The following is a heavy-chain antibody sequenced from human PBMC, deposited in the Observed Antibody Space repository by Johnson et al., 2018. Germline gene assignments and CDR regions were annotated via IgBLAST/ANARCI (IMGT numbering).Heavy chain of an antibody. Sequence: VQLVQSGGGLVQPGRSLRLSCAASGFTFDDYAMHWVRQAPGKGLEWVSSISSSSSYIYYADSVKGRFTISRDNAKNSRYLQMNSLSAEDTAVYYCAGDRRGDSVPALYYYGMDVWGQGTTVTVSS. CDR3: AGDRRGDSVPALYYYGMDV. D-gene: IGHD2-8*01. J-gene: IGHJ6*02. CDR2: ISSSSSYI. CDR1: GFTFDDYA. V-gene: IGHV3-21*01.